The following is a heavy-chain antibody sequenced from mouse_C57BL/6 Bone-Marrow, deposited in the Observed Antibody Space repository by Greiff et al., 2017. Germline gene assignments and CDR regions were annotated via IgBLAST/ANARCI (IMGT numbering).Heavy chain of an antibody. D-gene: IGHD1-1*01. Sequence: QVQLKQSGPELVQPGASVKISCKASGYSFTSYYIHWVKQRPGQGLEWIGWIYPGSGNTTSYENVKGKATVTADTSSSTAYMQLSSLTSEDSAVYYCARDYHYYGSSYEGFAYWGQGTLVTVSA. CDR1: GYSFTSYY. V-gene: IGHV1-66*01. CDR3: ARDYHYYGSSYEGFAY. J-gene: IGHJ3*01. CDR2: IYPGSGNT.